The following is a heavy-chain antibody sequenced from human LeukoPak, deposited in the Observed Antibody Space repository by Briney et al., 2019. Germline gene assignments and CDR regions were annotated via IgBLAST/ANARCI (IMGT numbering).Heavy chain of an antibody. D-gene: IGHD6-13*01. V-gene: IGHV6-1*01. CDR2: TYYRSRWYN. J-gene: IGHJ6*02. CDR1: GDSVSSNSAT. Sequence: SQTLSLTCAISGDSVSSNSATWNWIRQSPSRGLEWLGRTYYRSRWYNDYEVSMKSRITINPDTSKNQFSLQLNSVTPEDTAVYYCARRKAATYGMDVWGQGTTVTVAS. CDR3: ARRKAATYGMDV.